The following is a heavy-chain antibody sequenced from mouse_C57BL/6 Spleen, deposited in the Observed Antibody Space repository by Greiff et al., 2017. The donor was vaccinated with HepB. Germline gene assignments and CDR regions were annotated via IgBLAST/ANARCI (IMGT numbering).Heavy chain of an antibody. CDR2: ISDGGSYT. D-gene: IGHD1-1*01. J-gene: IGHJ1*03. Sequence: EVQVVESGGGLVKPGGSLKLSCAASGFTFSSYAMSWVRQTPEKRLEWVATISDGGSYTYYPDNVKGRFTISRDNAKNNLYLQMSHLKSEDTAMYYCARDGAYYYGSSKQRCYFDVWGTGTTVTVSS. CDR3: ARDGAYYYGSSKQRCYFDV. CDR1: GFTFSSYA. V-gene: IGHV5-4*01.